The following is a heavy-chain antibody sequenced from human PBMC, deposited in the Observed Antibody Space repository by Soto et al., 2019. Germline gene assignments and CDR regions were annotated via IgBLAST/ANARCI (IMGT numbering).Heavy chain of an antibody. CDR3: AKSGGRGYCSSTSCYECPPYNWFDP. D-gene: IGHD2-2*01. J-gene: IGHJ5*02. CDR1: GFTFSSYA. Sequence: PGGSMRLSCTASGFTFSSYARSWVRQAPGKGLEWVSAISGSGGSTYYADSVKGRFTISRDNSKNTLYLQMNSLRAEDTAVYYCAKSGGRGYCSSTSCYECPPYNWFDPWGQGTLVTVSS. CDR2: ISGSGGST. V-gene: IGHV3-23*01.